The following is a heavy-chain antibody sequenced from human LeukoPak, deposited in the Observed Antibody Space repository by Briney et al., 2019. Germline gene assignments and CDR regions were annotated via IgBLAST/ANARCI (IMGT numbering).Heavy chain of an antibody. Sequence: PGGSLRLSCAASGFTFDDYGMSWVRQAPGKGLEWVSLISGDGGSTYYADSVKGRFTISRDNSKNSLYLQVHSLRTEDTALYYCAKETRYSSSWRPFDYWGQGTLVTVSS. V-gene: IGHV3-43*02. CDR1: GFTFDDYG. D-gene: IGHD6-13*01. CDR3: AKETRYSSSWRPFDY. CDR2: ISGDGGST. J-gene: IGHJ4*02.